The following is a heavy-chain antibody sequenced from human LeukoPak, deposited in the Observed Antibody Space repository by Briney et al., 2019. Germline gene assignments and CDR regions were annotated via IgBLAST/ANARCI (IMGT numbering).Heavy chain of an antibody. CDR2: INHSGST. CDR1: GGSISSGGYY. D-gene: IGHD2-2*01. CDR3: ASRDCSSTSCHEGYNWFDP. J-gene: IGHJ5*02. V-gene: IGHV4-39*07. Sequence: SETLSLTCTVSGGSISSGGYYWSWIRQPPGKGLEWIGEINHSGSTNYNPSLKSRVTISVDTSKNQFSLKLTSVTAADTAVYYCASRDCSSTSCHEGYNWFDPWGQGILVSVSS.